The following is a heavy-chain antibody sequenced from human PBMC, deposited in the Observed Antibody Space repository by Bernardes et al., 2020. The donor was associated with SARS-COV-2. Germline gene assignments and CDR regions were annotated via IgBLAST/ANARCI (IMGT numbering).Heavy chain of an antibody. J-gene: IGHJ4*01. D-gene: IGHD3-22*01. Sequence: TLSLICSVYGWSPSNYSWSWIRQAPGTGLEWIGEITQRGSTQYNPSLRRRVTISLDTSKNQVSLKLSSVTAADTAVYYCARGASGVNMILVVIGFSYYFYSWGHGNPVTV. CDR1: GWSPSNYS. CDR2: ITQRGST. CDR3: ARGASGVNMILVVIGFSYYFYS. V-gene: IGHV4-34*01.